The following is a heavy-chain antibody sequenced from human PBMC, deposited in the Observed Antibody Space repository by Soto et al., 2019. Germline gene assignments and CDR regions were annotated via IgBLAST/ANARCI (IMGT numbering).Heavy chain of an antibody. CDR3: ARGEGDGYNWSYYYYGMDV. Sequence: PSETLSLTCTVAGGSISNTSYYWGWIRQPPGKGLEWIGSIYYTGSAYYNPSLKSRVTISVDTSKNQFSLKLKSVTATDTAVYYCARGEGDGYNWSYYYYGMDVWGQGTTVTVSS. CDR1: GGSISNTSYY. D-gene: IGHD1-1*01. V-gene: IGHV4-39*01. CDR2: IYYTGSA. J-gene: IGHJ6*02.